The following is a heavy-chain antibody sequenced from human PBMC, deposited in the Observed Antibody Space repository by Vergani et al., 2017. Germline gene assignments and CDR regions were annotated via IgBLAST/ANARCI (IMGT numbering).Heavy chain of an antibody. Sequence: QITLRESAPTLVKPTQTLTLTCTFSGFSLTTGGEGVGWIRQPPGRALEWLAFVYWNDDERYSPSLKIRVTITNDTSKNEVILTMATMDPVDTATYYCVHRLGYFDWDGAFDVWGPGTMVTVSS. V-gene: IGHV2-5*01. CDR3: VHRLGYFDWDGAFDV. CDR2: VYWNDDE. D-gene: IGHD3-9*01. J-gene: IGHJ3*01. CDR1: GFSLTTGGEG.